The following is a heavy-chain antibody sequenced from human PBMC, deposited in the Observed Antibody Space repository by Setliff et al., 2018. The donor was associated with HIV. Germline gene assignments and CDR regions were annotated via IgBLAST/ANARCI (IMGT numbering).Heavy chain of an antibody. J-gene: IGHJ6*03. D-gene: IGHD2-15*01. CDR1: GGSISAGGYY. CDR2: IYYSGST. CDR3: ALTGHRLLRGYMDV. Sequence: SETLSLTCTVSGGSISAGGYYWSWIRQHPGKGLEWIGYIYYSGSTYYNPSLQSRVTISVDTSKNQFSLNLKSVTAADTAVYYCALTGHRLLRGYMDVWGKGTTVTVSS. V-gene: IGHV4-31*03.